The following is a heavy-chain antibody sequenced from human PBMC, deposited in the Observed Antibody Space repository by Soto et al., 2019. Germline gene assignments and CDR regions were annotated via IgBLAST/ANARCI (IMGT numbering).Heavy chain of an antibody. CDR2: IIPIFGTA. J-gene: IGHJ6*04. CDR3: ARWLTAGSAYYYYYGMDV. V-gene: IGHV1-69*01. CDR1: GGTFSSYA. D-gene: IGHD3-10*01. Sequence: QVQLVQSGAEVKKPGSSVKVSCKASGGTFSSYAIRWVRQAPGQGLEWMGGIIPIFGTANYAQKFQGRVTITADESTSTAYMELSSLRSEDTAVYYCARWLTAGSAYYYYYGMDVRGKGTTVTVSS.